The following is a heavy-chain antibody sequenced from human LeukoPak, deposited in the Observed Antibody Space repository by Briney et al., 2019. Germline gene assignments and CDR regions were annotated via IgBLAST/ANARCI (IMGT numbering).Heavy chain of an antibody. J-gene: IGHJ5*02. CDR2: INPNSGGT. CDR3: ARDATVYYYGSGSYSWFDP. D-gene: IGHD3-10*01. Sequence: ASVKVPCKASGYTFTGYYMHWVRQAPGQGLEWMGWINPNSGGTNYAQKFQGRVTMTRDTSISTAYMELSRLRSDDTAVYYCARDATVYYYGSGSYSWFDPWGQGTLVTVSS. V-gene: IGHV1-2*02. CDR1: GYTFTGYY.